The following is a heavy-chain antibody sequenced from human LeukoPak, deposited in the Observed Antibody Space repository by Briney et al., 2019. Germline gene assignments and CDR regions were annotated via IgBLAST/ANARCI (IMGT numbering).Heavy chain of an antibody. Sequence: QSGGSLRLSCAASGFTVSSNYMSWVRQAPGKGLEWVSVIYSGGSTYYADSVKGRFTISRDNSKNTLYLQMNSLRAEDTAVYYCAKGAYYYDSSGNHDYWGQGTLVTVSS. V-gene: IGHV3-66*01. CDR1: GFTVSSNY. CDR2: IYSGGST. D-gene: IGHD3-22*01. J-gene: IGHJ4*02. CDR3: AKGAYYYDSSGNHDY.